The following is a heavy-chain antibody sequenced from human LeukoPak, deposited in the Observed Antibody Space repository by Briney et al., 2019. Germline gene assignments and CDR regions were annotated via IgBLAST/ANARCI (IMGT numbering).Heavy chain of an antibody. J-gene: IGHJ4*02. V-gene: IGHV1-8*01. CDR3: ARGPSFRYFDWLLPDYYFDY. D-gene: IGHD3-9*01. CDR2: MNPHSGKT. CDR1: GYPFNNYG. Sequence: GASVKVSCKASGYPFNNYGINWVRQATGQGLEWMGWMNPHSGKTGYAQNFQGRVTMTRDTSISTAYMELSSLRSEDTAVYYCARGPSFRYFDWLLPDYYFDYWGQGTLVTVSS.